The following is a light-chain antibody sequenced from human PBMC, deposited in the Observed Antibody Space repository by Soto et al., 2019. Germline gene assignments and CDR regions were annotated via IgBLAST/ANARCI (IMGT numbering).Light chain of an antibody. CDR3: QHRSNWPPRT. CDR2: DAS. J-gene: IGKJ4*01. V-gene: IGKV3-11*01. CDR1: QSVSSY. Sequence: EIVLTQSPATLSLSPGERATLSCRARQSVSSYLAWYQQKPGQAPRLLIYDASNMATGIPARFSGSGSGTDFTLTISSLEPEDFAVYYCQHRSNWPPRTFGGGTKVDIK.